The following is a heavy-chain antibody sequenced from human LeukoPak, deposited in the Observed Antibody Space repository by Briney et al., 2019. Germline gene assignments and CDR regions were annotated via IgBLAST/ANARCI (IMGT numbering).Heavy chain of an antibody. V-gene: IGHV3-30*03. D-gene: IGHD2-21*02. CDR2: ISYDGSNK. J-gene: IGHJ4*02. Sequence: GGSLRLSCAASGFTFSSYGMHWVRQAPGKGLEWVAVISYDGSNKYYADSVKGRFTISRDNSKNTLYLQMNSLRAEDTAVHYCALSLAYCGGDCYSAYDYWGQGTLVTVSS. CDR3: ALSLAYCGGDCYSAYDY. CDR1: GFTFSSYG.